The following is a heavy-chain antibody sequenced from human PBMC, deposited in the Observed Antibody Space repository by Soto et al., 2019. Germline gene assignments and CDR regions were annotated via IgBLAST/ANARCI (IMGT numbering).Heavy chain of an antibody. CDR3: ATWYRSMVRGVIGIGAFDI. D-gene: IGHD3-10*01. J-gene: IGHJ3*02. V-gene: IGHV1-24*01. CDR1: GYTLTELS. CDR2: FDPEDGET. Sequence: ASVKVSCKVSGYTLTELSMHWVRQAPGKGLEWMGGFDPEDGETIYAQKFQGRVTMTEDTSTDTAYMELSSLRSEDTAVYYCATWYRSMVRGVIGIGAFDIWGQGTMVTVSS.